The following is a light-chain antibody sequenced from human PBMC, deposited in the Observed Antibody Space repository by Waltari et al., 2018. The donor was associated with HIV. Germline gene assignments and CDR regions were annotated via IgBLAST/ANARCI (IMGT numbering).Light chain of an antibody. V-gene: IGLV2-14*01. Sequence: QSVLTQPASVSGSPGQSLTLSCTGTTNDIGSYNYVSWYQQSPDKAPKLIIYEVSNRPSGFFSRFSGSKSGNTASLTISGLQAEDEAYYHCSSYSRGALLFGGGTKVTVL. CDR3: SSYSRGALL. CDR2: EVS. CDR1: TNDIGSYNY. J-gene: IGLJ2*01.